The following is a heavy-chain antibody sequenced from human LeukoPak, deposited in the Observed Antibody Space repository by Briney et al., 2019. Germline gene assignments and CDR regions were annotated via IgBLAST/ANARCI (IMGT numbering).Heavy chain of an antibody. Sequence: PGGSLRLSCAASGFTFSSYAMNWVRQAPGKGLEGVSAISGSGGSTYYADSVKGRFTISRDNSKNTLFLQMNSLRAEDTAVYYCAKDLRRSWRNFDYWGQGTLVTVSS. CDR1: GFTFSSYA. J-gene: IGHJ4*02. D-gene: IGHD5-24*01. V-gene: IGHV3-23*01. CDR3: AKDLRRSWRNFDY. CDR2: ISGSGGST.